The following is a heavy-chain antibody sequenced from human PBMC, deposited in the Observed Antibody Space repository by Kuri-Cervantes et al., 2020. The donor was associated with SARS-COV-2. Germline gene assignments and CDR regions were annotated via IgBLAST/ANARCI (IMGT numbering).Heavy chain of an antibody. J-gene: IGHJ3*02. V-gene: IGHV4-59*01. CDR3: ARVRIFGVPGFAFDI. CDR1: GGSFSGYY. D-gene: IGHD3-3*01. CDR2: IYYSGST. Sequence: ESLKISCAVYGGSFSGYYWSWIRQPPGKGLEWIGYIYYSGSTNYNPSLKSRVTISVDTSKNQFSLKLGSVTAADTAVHYCARVRIFGVPGFAFDIWGQGTMVTVSS.